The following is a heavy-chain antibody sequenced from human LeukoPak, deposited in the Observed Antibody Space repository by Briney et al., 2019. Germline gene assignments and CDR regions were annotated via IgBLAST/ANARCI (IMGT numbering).Heavy chain of an antibody. D-gene: IGHD2-8*01. CDR3: AREYGGYCTNGVCPHLGY. CDR2: IIPIFGTA. J-gene: IGHJ4*02. CDR1: GGTFSSYA. V-gene: IGHV1-69*06. Sequence: GASVKVSCKASGGTFSSYAISWVRQAPGQGLEWMGGIIPIFGTANYAQKFQGRVTITADKSTSTAYMELSSLRSEDTAVYYCAREYGGYCTNGVCPHLGYWGQGTLVTVSS.